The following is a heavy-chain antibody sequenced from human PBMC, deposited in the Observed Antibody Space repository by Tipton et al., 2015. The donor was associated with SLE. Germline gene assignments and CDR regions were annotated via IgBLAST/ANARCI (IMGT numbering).Heavy chain of an antibody. J-gene: IGHJ3*02. V-gene: IGHV4-61*02. D-gene: IGHD6-19*01. CDR1: GGSISSASYY. CDR3: ARDRRHSSGWHDAFDI. CDR2: IYTSGST. Sequence: TLSLTCTVSGGSISSASYYWSWIRQPAGKGLEWIGRIYTSGSTNYNPSLKSRVTISVDTSKNQFSLKLSSVTAADTAVYYCARDRRHSSGWHDAFDIWGQGTMVTVSS.